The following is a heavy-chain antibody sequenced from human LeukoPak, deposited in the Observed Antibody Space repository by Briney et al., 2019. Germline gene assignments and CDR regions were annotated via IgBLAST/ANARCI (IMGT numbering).Heavy chain of an antibody. CDR3: ARDTPSGDAFDI. Sequence: GGSLRLSCAASGFTFSSYSMNWVRQAPGKGLEWVSYISSSNSTIYYADSVKGRFTISRDDAKNSLYLQMNSLRAEDTAVYYCARDTPSGDAFDIWGQGTMVTVSS. CDR1: GFTFSSYS. CDR2: ISSSNSTI. V-gene: IGHV3-48*01. D-gene: IGHD3-3*01. J-gene: IGHJ3*02.